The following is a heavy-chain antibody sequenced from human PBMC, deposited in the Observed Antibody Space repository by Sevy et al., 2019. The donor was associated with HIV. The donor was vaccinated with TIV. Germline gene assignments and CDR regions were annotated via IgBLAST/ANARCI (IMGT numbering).Heavy chain of an antibody. CDR1: GFTFSSYA. V-gene: IGHV3-30-3*01. CDR2: ISYDGSNK. D-gene: IGHD3-22*01. J-gene: IGHJ6*02. CDR3: AREVRGYYYDSSGYYSREPYYYYYGMDV. Sequence: GGSLRLSCAASGFTFSSYAMHWVRQAPGKGLEWVAVISYDGSNKYYADSVKGRFTISRDNSKNTLYLQMNSLRAEVTAVYYCAREVRGYYYDSSGYYSREPYYYYYGMDVWGQGTTVTVSS.